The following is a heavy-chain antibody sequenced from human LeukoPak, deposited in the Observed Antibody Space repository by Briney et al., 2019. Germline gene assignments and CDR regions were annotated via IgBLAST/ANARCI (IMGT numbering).Heavy chain of an antibody. Sequence: SETLSLTCTVSGGSISSYYWGWIRQPPGKGLEWIGYIYYSGSTNYNPSLKSRVTISVDTSKNQFSLKLSSVTAADTAVYYCARHGVFGQRAWFDPWGQGTLVTVSS. CDR1: GGSISSYY. D-gene: IGHD3-3*01. CDR3: ARHGVFGQRAWFDP. CDR2: IYYSGST. V-gene: IGHV4-59*08. J-gene: IGHJ5*02.